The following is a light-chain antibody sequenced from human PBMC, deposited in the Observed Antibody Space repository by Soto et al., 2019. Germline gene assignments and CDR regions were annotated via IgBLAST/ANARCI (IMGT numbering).Light chain of an antibody. J-gene: IGLJ3*02. V-gene: IGLV2-14*01. CDR3: SSYTTTSTLV. Sequence: QSALTQPASVSGSPGHSITISCTGTNRDVGSYNLVSWYQQRPGEAPKLIISEVRNRPSGISYCFTGSKSGNTASLTISGLQAEDEADYYCSSYTTTSTLVFGGGTKGTVL. CDR2: EVR. CDR1: NRDVGSYNL.